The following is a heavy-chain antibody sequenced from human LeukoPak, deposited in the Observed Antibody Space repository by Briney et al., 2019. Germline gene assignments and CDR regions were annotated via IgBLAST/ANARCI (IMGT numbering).Heavy chain of an antibody. D-gene: IGHD2-2*01. CDR2: IIAGADYT. Sequence: GGSLRLSCAASGLTFNKFAMSWVRQAPGKGLEWVSGIIAGADYTYYADSVKGRFTISRDNSKNTLYLQMNSLRAEDTAVYYCAKDSGGRNVVWGAFDIWGQGTVVTVSS. CDR3: AKDSGGRNVVWGAFDI. J-gene: IGHJ3*02. V-gene: IGHV3-23*01. CDR1: GLTFNKFA.